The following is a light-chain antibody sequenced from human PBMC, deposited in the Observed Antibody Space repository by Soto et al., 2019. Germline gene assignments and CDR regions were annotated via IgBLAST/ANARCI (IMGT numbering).Light chain of an antibody. V-gene: IGKV3-20*01. CDR2: GTS. Sequence: PWERATLSCRASQSVGSSYLAWYQQKPGQAPRLLMFGTSNRATGIPDRFSGSGSGTDFTLTINSLEPEDFAVYYCQQYGSSPRTFGQGTKVDIK. CDR3: QQYGSSPRT. J-gene: IGKJ1*01. CDR1: QSVGSSY.